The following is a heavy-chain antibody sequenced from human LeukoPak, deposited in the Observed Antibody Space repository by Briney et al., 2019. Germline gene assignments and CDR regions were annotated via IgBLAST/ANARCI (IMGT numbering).Heavy chain of an antibody. CDR1: GFTFTSFP. Sequence: PGGSLRLSCAASGFTFTSFPRSWVRRAPGKGLEYLSLIGADGVTTYYADSVKGRFTISRDNSNNTLYLQMNSLRAGDTAVYYCAKTWFGDLEIRFDPWGQGTLVTVSS. CDR3: AKTWFGDLEIRFDP. J-gene: IGHJ5*02. D-gene: IGHD3-10*01. V-gene: IGHV3-23*01. CDR2: IGADGVTT.